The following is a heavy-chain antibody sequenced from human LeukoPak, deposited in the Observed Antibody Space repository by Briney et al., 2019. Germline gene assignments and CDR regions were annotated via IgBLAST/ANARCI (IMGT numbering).Heavy chain of an antibody. CDR3: AKDHVEMATILDY. V-gene: IGHV3-30*04. CDR1: GFTFSSYA. J-gene: IGHJ4*02. CDR2: ISYDGSNK. D-gene: IGHD5-24*01. Sequence: GGSLRLSCAASGFTFSSYAMHWVRQAPGKGLEWVAVISYDGSNKYYADSVKGRFTISRDNSKNTLYLQMNSLRAEDTAVYYCAKDHVEMATILDYWGQGTLVTVSS.